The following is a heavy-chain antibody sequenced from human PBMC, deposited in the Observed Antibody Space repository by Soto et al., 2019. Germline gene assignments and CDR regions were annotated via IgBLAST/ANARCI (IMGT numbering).Heavy chain of an antibody. CDR1: GYTFTSYA. J-gene: IGHJ4*02. CDR3: ARGGWLVPPVWSPGGENFDY. V-gene: IGHV1-3*01. Sequence: ASVKVSCKASGYTFTSYAMHWVRQAPGQRLEWMGWINAGNGNTKYSQKFQGRVTITRDTSASTAYMELSSLRSEDTAVYYCARGGWLVPPVWSPGGENFDYWGQGTLVTVSS. D-gene: IGHD6-19*01. CDR2: INAGNGNT.